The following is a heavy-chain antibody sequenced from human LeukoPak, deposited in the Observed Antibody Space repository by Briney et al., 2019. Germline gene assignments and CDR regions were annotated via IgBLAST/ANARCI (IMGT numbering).Heavy chain of an antibody. CDR2: ISYDGSNK. CDR1: GFTFSSYG. V-gene: IGHV3-30*18. Sequence: PGGSLRLSCTASGFTFSSYGMHWVRQAPGKGLEWVAVISYDGSNKYYADSVKGRFTISRDNSKNTLYLQMNSLRAEDTAVYYCAKADFDGYSYGRISYWGQGTLVTVSS. D-gene: IGHD5-18*01. CDR3: AKADFDGYSYGRISY. J-gene: IGHJ4*02.